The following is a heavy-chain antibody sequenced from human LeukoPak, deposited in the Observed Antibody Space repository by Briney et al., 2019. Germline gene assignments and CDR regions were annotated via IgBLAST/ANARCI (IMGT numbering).Heavy chain of an antibody. CDR2: IWYDGSNK. J-gene: IGHJ4*02. D-gene: IGHD6-13*01. CDR1: GFTFSSYS. Sequence: PGGSLRLSCAASGFTFSSYSMNWVRQAPGKGLEWVAVIWYDGSNKYYADSVKGRFTISRDNAKNPLYLQMNSLRAEDTAVYYCAREKRGYRRGVDYWGQGTLVTVSS. CDR3: AREKRGYRRGVDY. V-gene: IGHV3-33*08.